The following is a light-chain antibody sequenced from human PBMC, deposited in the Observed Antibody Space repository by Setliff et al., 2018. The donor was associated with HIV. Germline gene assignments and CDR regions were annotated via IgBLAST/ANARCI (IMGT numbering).Light chain of an antibody. CDR3: SSYTSSNTYV. V-gene: IGLV2-14*01. J-gene: IGLJ1*01. CDR2: EVS. Sequence: QSVLTQPASVSGSPGQSITISCTGTRKDVAAYNYVSWYQQHPGKAPKLIIYEVSNRPSGVSNRFSGSKSGNTASLTISGLQAEDEADYYCSSYTSSNTYVFGTGTKVTVL. CDR1: RKDVAAYNY.